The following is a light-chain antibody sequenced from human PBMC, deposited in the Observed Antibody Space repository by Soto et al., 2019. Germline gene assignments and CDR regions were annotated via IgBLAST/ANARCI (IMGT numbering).Light chain of an antibody. CDR3: QHYGPAPWT. CDR2: AAS. V-gene: IGKV3-20*01. CDR1: QTVRGSY. Sequence: EIVLTQSAGTLSLSPGERATLSCRASQTVRGSYLAWFQQKPGQAPRLLIYAASTRAAGVPDRFSGGGSGTDFSLTINRLEPEDFAVYYCQHYGPAPWTFGQGTKVEIK. J-gene: IGKJ1*01.